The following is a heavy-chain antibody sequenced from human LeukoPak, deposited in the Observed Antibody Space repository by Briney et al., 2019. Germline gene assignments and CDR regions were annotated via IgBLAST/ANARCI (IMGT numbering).Heavy chain of an antibody. D-gene: IGHD1-26*01. V-gene: IGHV4-39*01. CDR2: IYDRGST. CDR3: AKSGGYGLIDY. Sequence: SETLSLTCTVSGASISGSGYYWGWIRQPPGKGLEWIGNIYDRGSTYYNASLQSRVTISIDTSKNQFSLRLSSVTAADTAMYYCAKSGGYGLIDYWGQGTLVSLS. CDR1: GASISGSGYY. J-gene: IGHJ4*02.